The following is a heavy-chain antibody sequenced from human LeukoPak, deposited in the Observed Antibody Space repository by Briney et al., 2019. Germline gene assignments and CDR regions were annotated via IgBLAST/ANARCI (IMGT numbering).Heavy chain of an antibody. V-gene: IGHV3-30*03. CDR2: ISHDGSNK. CDR3: ATHMIVVVRGAFDI. Sequence: PGGSLRLSCTASGFTFSSYGMHWVRQAPGKGLEWVAVISHDGSNKYYADSVKGRFTISRDNSKNTLYLQMNSLRAEDTAVYYCATHMIVVVRGAFDIWGQGTMVTVSS. D-gene: IGHD3-22*01. J-gene: IGHJ3*02. CDR1: GFTFSSYG.